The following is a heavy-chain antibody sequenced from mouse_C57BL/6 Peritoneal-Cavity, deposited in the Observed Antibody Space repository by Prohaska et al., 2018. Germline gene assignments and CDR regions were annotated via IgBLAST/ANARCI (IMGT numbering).Heavy chain of an antibody. D-gene: IGHD1-1*01. CDR1: GYTFTSSW. CDR2: IDTNSGGT. J-gene: IGHJ3*01. Sequence: QVQLQQPGAELVKPGASVKLSCKASGYTFTSSWMHWVKQRPGRGLEWIGRIDTNSGGTKYNEKFKSKATLTVDKPSSTAYMQLSSLTSEDSAVYCCARRGGSLAWFAYWGQGTLVTVSA. V-gene: IGHV1-72*01. CDR3: ARRGGSLAWFAY.